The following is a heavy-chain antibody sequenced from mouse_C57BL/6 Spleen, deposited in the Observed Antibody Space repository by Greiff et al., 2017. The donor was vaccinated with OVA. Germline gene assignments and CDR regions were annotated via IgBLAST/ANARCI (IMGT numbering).Heavy chain of an antibody. J-gene: IGHJ1*03. Sequence: VMLVESGAELVKPGASVKISCKASGYAFSSYWMNWVKQRPGKGLEWIGQIYPGDGDTNYNGKFKGKATLTADKSSSTAYMQLSSLTSEDSAVYFCARYNYGSSYEGYWYFDVWGTGTTVTVSS. CDR3: ARYNYGSSYEGYWYFDV. CDR1: GYAFSSYW. V-gene: IGHV1-80*01. CDR2: IYPGDGDT. D-gene: IGHD1-1*01.